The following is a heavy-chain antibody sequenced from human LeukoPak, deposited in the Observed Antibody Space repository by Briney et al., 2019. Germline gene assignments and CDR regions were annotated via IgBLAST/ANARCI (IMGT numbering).Heavy chain of an antibody. Sequence: GGSPRLSCAASGFPFSSYWMSWVRQAPGKGLECVANIKQDGSEKYYVDSVKGRLTISRDNAKNSLYLQMNSLRAEDTAVYYCARRLTNCGGDCFNFDYWGQGTLVTVSS. CDR1: GFPFSSYW. CDR3: ARRLTNCGGDCFNFDY. D-gene: IGHD2-21*01. V-gene: IGHV3-7*01. J-gene: IGHJ4*02. CDR2: IKQDGSEK.